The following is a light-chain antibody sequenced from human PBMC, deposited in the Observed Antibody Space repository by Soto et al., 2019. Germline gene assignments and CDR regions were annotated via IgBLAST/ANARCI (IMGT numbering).Light chain of an antibody. CDR1: SSDVGAYQF. CDR2: EVN. Sequence: QAVVTQPASVSGSLGQSITISCTGTSSDVGAYQFVSWYQQHPGKAPKLMIYEVNNRPSGVSDRFTGSKSGNTASLTISGLQAEDEADYYCSSYTSSSSTLVVFGGGTKLTVL. J-gene: IGLJ2*01. V-gene: IGLV2-14*01. CDR3: SSYTSSSSTLVV.